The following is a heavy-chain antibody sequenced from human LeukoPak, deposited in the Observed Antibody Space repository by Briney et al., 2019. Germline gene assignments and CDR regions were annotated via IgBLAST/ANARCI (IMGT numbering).Heavy chain of an antibody. CDR1: GFTFSSYW. J-gene: IGHJ4*02. V-gene: IGHV3-74*01. D-gene: IGHD3-22*01. CDR2: IDSDGSST. Sequence: PGGSLRLSCAASGFTFSSYWMHWVRQAPGKGLVWVSRIDSDGSSTSYADSVKGRFTISRDNSKNTLYLQMNSLRAEDTAVYYCAKDRVHYDSSDDWGQGTLVTVSS. CDR3: AKDRVHYDSSDD.